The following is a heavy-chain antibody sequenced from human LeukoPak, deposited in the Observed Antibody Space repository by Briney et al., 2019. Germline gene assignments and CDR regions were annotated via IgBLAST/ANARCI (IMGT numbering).Heavy chain of an antibody. CDR2: INPNSGGT. D-gene: IGHD4-17*01. Sequence: ASVKVSCKASGYTFTGYYMHWVRQAPGQGLEWMGWINPNSGGTNYAQKFQGRVTMTRDTSISTAYMELSRLRSDDTAVYYCARDHPDYGDYPDAFDIWGQGTMVTVSS. CDR1: GYTFTGYY. CDR3: ARDHPDYGDYPDAFDI. J-gene: IGHJ3*02. V-gene: IGHV1-2*02.